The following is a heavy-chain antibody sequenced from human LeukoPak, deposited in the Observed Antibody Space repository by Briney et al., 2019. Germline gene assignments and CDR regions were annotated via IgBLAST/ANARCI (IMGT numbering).Heavy chain of an antibody. CDR3: ARVMTTVVTPIDAFDI. D-gene: IGHD4-23*01. CDR2: IYYSGST. CDR1: GGSISSSSYY. J-gene: IGHJ3*02. Sequence: PSETLSLTCTVSGGSISSSSYYWGWIRQPPGKGLEWIGSIYYSGSTYYNPSLKSRVTISVDTSKNQFSLKLSSVTAADTAVYYCARVMTTVVTPIDAFDIWGQGTMVTVSS. V-gene: IGHV4-39*07.